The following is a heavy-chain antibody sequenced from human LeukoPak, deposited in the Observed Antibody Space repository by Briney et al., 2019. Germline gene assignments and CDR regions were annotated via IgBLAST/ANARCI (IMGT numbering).Heavy chain of an antibody. J-gene: IGHJ3*02. Sequence: PSETLSLTCTVSGGSISSSSYYWSWIRQPPGKGLEWIGEINHSGSTNYNPSLKSRVTISVDTSKNQFSLKLSSVTAADTTVYYCARGGLGVRAFDIWGQGTMVTVSS. CDR3: ARGGLGVRAFDI. CDR2: INHSGST. V-gene: IGHV4-39*07. CDR1: GGSISSSSYY. D-gene: IGHD6-19*01.